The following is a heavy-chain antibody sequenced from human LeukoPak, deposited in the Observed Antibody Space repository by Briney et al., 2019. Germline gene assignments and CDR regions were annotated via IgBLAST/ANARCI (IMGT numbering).Heavy chain of an antibody. V-gene: IGHV1-46*01. D-gene: IGHD3-9*01. CDR1: GYTFTSYY. Sequence: ASVKVSCKASGYTFTSYYIHWVRQAPGPGLEWMGLINPSGDSTTYAKKFQGRLTMTTDTSTSTVYMVLRSLRSEDTAVYYCARGYYDMLTCYYSSATYFDYWGQGTLVTVSS. CDR3: ARGYYDMLTCYYSSATYFDY. J-gene: IGHJ4*02. CDR2: INPSGDST.